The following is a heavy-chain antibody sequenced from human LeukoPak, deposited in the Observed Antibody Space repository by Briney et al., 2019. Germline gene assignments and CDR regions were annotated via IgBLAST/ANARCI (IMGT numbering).Heavy chain of an antibody. Sequence: WIRQPPGKGLEWVSGISWNSGSIGYADSVKGRFTISRDNAKNSLYLQMNSLRAEDTALYYCAHSSSWYTPYFDYWGQGTLVTVSS. CDR3: AHSSSWYTPYFDY. V-gene: IGHV3-9*01. CDR2: ISWNSGSI. D-gene: IGHD6-13*01. J-gene: IGHJ4*02.